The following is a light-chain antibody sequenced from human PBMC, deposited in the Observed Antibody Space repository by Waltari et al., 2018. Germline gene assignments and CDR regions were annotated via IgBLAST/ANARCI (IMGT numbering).Light chain of an antibody. J-gene: IGKJ4*01. Sequence: TQSPDTLSLSPGDRAALSCRASQSISGWLAWYQQQPGKAPKILISDVSSLESGVPSRFSGSGSGTKFTLTISSLQPDDFATYYCQHYSSYLVTFGEGTKVEI. CDR3: QHYSSYLVT. CDR1: QSISGW. CDR2: DVS. V-gene: IGKV1-5*01.